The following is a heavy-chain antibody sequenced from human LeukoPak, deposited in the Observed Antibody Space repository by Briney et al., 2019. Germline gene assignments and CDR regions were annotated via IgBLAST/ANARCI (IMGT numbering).Heavy chain of an antibody. Sequence: PGGFLRLSCAATGFTFSNYAMSWVRQAPGRWLEWVSAISNNGGSTYDADSMKGRFTISRDNSKNTLHLQMNSLRAEDTAVYHCARQLGYCSDGSCYFDYWGQGTLVTVSS. CDR2: ISNNGGST. CDR3: ARQLGYCSDGSCYFDY. D-gene: IGHD2-15*01. V-gene: IGHV3-23*01. CDR1: GFTFSNYA. J-gene: IGHJ4*02.